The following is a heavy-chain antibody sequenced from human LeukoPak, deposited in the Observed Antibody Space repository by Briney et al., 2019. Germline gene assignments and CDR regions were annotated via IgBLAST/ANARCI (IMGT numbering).Heavy chain of an antibody. CDR1: GFTFRSYG. CDR2: IWYDGSNK. D-gene: IGHD3-16*01. CDR3: ARDKGENRGDY. Sequence: PGGSLRLSCAASGFTFRSYGMHWVRQAPGKGLEWVAVIWYDGSNKYYEDSVKGRFTISRDNSKNPLYLQMNSLRAEDTAVYYCARDKGENRGDYWGQGTLVTVSS. J-gene: IGHJ4*02. V-gene: IGHV3-33*01.